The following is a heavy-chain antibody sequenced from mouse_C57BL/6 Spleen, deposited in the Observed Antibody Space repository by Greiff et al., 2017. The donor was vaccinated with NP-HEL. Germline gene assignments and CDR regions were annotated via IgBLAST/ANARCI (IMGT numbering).Heavy chain of an antibody. CDR3: ARTPYDPGDY. J-gene: IGHJ2*01. V-gene: IGHV1-22*01. CDR2: INPNNGGT. D-gene: IGHD2-3*01. Sequence: EVKLQESGPELVKPGASVKMSCKASGYTFTDYNMHWVKQSHGKSLEWIGYINPNNGGTSYNQKFKGKATLTVNKSSSTAYMELRSLTSEDSAVYYCARTPYDPGDYWGQGTTLTVSS. CDR1: GYTFTDYN.